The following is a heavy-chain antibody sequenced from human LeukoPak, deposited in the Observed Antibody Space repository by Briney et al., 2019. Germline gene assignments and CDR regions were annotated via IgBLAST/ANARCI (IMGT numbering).Heavy chain of an antibody. CDR1: GGSISNYY. V-gene: IGHV4-59*08. CDR2: IYYSGST. CDR3: ARRTYFDL. Sequence: PSETLSLTCTVSGGSISNYYWSWVRQPPGKGLEWIGHIYYSGSTTYNPSLKSRVTISVDTSKNQFSLKLSSVTAADTAVNYCARRTYFDLWGRGTLVTVSS. J-gene: IGHJ2*01.